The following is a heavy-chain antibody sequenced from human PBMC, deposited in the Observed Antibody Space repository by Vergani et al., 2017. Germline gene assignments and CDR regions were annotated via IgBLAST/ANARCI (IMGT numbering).Heavy chain of an antibody. D-gene: IGHD6-6*01. V-gene: IGHV4-34*01. CDR2: INHSGST. J-gene: IGHJ4*02. Sequence: QVQLQQWGAGLLKPSETLSLTCAVHGGSFSGYYWSWIRQPPGKGLEWIGEINHSGSTNYNPSLKSRVTISVDTSKNQFSLKLSSVTAADTAVYYCARGATLHIAARPYYFDYWGQGTLVTVSS. CDR1: GGSFSGYY. CDR3: ARGATLHIAARPYYFDY.